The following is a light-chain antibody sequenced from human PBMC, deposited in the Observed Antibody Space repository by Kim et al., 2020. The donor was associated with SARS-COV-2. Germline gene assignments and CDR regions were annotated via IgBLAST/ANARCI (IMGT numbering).Light chain of an antibody. CDR2: EVT. CDR1: SSDVGGYTY. Sequence: GQSVTIAYTGTSSDVGGYTYVSWYQHHPGKAPKLMIYEVTKRPSGVPDRFSGSKSGNTASLTVSGLQAEDEADYYCGSYVGNNNFVFGTGTKVTVL. J-gene: IGLJ1*01. V-gene: IGLV2-8*01. CDR3: GSYVGNNNFV.